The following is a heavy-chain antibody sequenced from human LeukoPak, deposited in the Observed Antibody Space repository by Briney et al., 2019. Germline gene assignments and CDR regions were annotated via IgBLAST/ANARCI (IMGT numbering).Heavy chain of an antibody. CDR2: IIPIFGTA. D-gene: IGHD3-22*01. CDR1: GGTFSSYA. J-gene: IGHJ4*02. CDR3: ARASGNYYDSSGYYRTPPRFDY. Sequence: GASVTVSFKASGGTFSSYAISWVRQAHGQGVEWVGGIIPIFGTANYAQKFQGRVTITTDESTSTAYMELSSLRSEDTAVYYCARASGNYYDSSGYYRTPPRFDYWGQGTLVTVSS. V-gene: IGHV1-69*05.